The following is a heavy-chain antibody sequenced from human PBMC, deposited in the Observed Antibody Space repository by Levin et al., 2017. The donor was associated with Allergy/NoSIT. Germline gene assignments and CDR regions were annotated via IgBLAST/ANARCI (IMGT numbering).Heavy chain of an antibody. CDR2: ISAYNGNT. D-gene: IGHD5-18*01. Sequence: AASVKVSCKASGYSFTSFGISWVRQAPGQGLEWMGWISAYNGNTKYAWKFQGRVTMTTEISTSTAYMELRSLRSDDTAVFYCTRDLGLDTTMIFFDYWGQGSLVTVSS. CDR3: TRDLGLDTTMIFFDY. J-gene: IGHJ4*02. CDR1: GYSFTSFG. V-gene: IGHV1-18*04.